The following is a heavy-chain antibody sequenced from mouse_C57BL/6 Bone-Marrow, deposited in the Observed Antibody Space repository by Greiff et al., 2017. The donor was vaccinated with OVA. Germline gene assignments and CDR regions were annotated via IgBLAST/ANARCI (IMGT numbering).Heavy chain of an antibody. V-gene: IGHV1-42*01. CDR1: GYSFTGYY. CDR3: ARGYAMDY. Sequence: EVKVVESGPELVKPGASVKISCKASGYSFTGYYMNWVKQSPEKSLEWIGEINPSTGGTTYNQKFKAKATLTVDKSSSTAYMQLKSLTSEDSAVYYCARGYAMDYWGQGTSVTVSS. J-gene: IGHJ4*01. CDR2: INPSTGGT.